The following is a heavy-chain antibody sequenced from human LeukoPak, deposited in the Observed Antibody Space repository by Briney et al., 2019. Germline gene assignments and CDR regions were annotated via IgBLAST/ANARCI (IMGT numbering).Heavy chain of an antibody. D-gene: IGHD2-15*01. V-gene: IGHV3-21*01. Sequence: GGSLRLSCAASGTSFSGYSMNWVRQAPGKGLEWVASITNSVNYMYYADSVKGRFTISRDNAKNSLYLQMDSLRAEDTALYYCARDRGYCSGGTCYPVYFDYWGQGTLVTVSS. CDR3: ARDRGYCSGGTCYPVYFDY. CDR1: GTSFSGYS. CDR2: ITNSVNYM. J-gene: IGHJ4*02.